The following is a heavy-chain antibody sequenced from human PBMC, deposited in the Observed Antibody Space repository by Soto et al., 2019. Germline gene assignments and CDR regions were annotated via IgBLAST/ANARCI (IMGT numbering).Heavy chain of an antibody. CDR3: ARARGSIVLMLPWFDP. CDR2: IYYSGST. J-gene: IGHJ5*02. Sequence: ASETLSLTCTVSGGSISSYYWSWIRQPPGKGLEWIGYIYYSGSTNYNPSLKSRVTISVDTSRNQFSLKLSSVTAADTAVYYCARARGSIVLMLPWFDPWGQGTLVTVSS. D-gene: IGHD2-8*01. CDR1: GGSISSYY. V-gene: IGHV4-59*01.